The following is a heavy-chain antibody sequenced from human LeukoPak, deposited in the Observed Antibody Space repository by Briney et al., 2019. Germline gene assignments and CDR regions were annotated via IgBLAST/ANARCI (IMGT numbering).Heavy chain of an antibody. CDR3: ARQRISDFWGDSSGYYFDY. J-gene: IGHJ4*02. V-gene: IGHV5-51*01. D-gene: IGHD3-3*01. CDR2: IYPGDSNT. Sequence: LGESLKISCKGSGYSFTSYWIAWVRQMPGKGLEWMGIIYPGDSNTRYSPSFQGQVTISADKSINTAYLQWSSLKDSDTAMYYCARQRISDFWGDSSGYYFDYWGQGTLVTVSS. CDR1: GYSFTSYW.